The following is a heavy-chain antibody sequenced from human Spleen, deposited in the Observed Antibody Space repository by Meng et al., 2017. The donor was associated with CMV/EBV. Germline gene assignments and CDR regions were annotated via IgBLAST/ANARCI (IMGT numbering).Heavy chain of an antibody. Sequence: SCSSSGFTFSGFSSHGMNWVRQAPGKGLEWVALIWHDGSKEYYADSVKGRFTISRDNSKNMVYLQMNSLRPDDMAVYYCATFGDYGDYWGQGTLVTVSS. CDR1: GFTFSGFSSHG. CDR3: ATFGDYGDY. CDR2: IWHDGSKE. D-gene: IGHD3-10*01. V-gene: IGHV3-33*07. J-gene: IGHJ4*02.